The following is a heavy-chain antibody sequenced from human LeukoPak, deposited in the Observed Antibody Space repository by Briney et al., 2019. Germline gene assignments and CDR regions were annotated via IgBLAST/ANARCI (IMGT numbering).Heavy chain of an antibody. CDR1: GFTFSTYW. D-gene: IGHD2-21*02. Sequence: PGGSLRLSCAASGFTFSTYWMNWYRQAPGKGLEWVGNINQEASEINYVDSVRGRFTISRDNAKNSLHLQMNSLRAEDTAVYYCATDRDNSDWQKRFDSWGQGTLVTVSS. CDR2: INQEASEI. CDR3: ATDRDNSDWQKRFDS. V-gene: IGHV3-7*01. J-gene: IGHJ4*02.